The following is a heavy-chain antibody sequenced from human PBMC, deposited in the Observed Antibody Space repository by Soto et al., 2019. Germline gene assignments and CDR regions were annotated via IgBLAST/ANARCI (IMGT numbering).Heavy chain of an antibody. CDR3: AKDVTYYYDSAGSNYFDY. D-gene: IGHD3-22*01. V-gene: IGHV3-23*01. CDR2: ISGTGGST. Sequence: GGSLRLSCAASAFTFSTYAMSWVRQAPGKGLEWVSAISGTGGSTYYADSVKGRFTISRDNSKNTLYLQMNSLRAEDTALYYCAKDVTYYYDSAGSNYFDYWGQGTLVTVSS. CDR1: AFTFSTYA. J-gene: IGHJ4*02.